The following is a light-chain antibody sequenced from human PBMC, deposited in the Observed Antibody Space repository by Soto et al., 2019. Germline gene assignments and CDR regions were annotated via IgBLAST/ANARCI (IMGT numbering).Light chain of an antibody. J-gene: IGKJ1*01. Sequence: EIVMTQSPATLSVSPGERATLSCRASQSVSSNLAWYQQKPGQAPRLLIYDASTRATGIPARFSGSGSGTEFTLTISILQSEDFAVYYCQQYNNWPRTFGQGTKVEIK. V-gene: IGKV3-15*01. CDR2: DAS. CDR3: QQYNNWPRT. CDR1: QSVSSN.